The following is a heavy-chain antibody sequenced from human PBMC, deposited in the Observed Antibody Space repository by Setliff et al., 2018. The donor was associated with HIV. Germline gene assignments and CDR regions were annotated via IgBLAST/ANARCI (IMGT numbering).Heavy chain of an antibody. CDR2: IYYSGST. V-gene: IGHV4-31*03. J-gene: IGHJ4*02. Sequence: SETLSLTCTVSGDSISSGGYYWSWIRQFPGKGLAWIGYIYYSGSTYYNPSLQSRLTMSVDTSKNQFSLRLRSLTAADTAVYYCARIFQPSSSPFVFWGRGILVTVSS. D-gene: IGHD3-3*01. CDR1: GDSISSGGYY. CDR3: ARIFQPSSSPFVF.